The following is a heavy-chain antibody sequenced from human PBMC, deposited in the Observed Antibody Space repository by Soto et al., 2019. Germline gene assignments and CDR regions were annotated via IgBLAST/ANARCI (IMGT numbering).Heavy chain of an antibody. CDR3: ARAGKQWLVRYEEFWYFDL. J-gene: IGHJ2*01. V-gene: IGHV4-4*02. CDR2: IYHSGST. D-gene: IGHD6-19*01. Sequence: QVQLQESGPGLVKPSGTLSLTCAVSGGSISSSDWWSWVRQPPGKGLEWIGEIYHSGSTNYNPSLKSRVTISVDKSKNQFSLKLSSVTAADTAVYYCARAGKQWLVRYEEFWYFDLWGRGTLVTVSS. CDR1: GGSISSSDW.